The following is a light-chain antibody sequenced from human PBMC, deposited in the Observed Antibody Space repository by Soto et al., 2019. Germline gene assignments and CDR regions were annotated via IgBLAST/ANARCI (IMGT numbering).Light chain of an antibody. V-gene: IGKV3-20*01. Sequence: EIVLTQSPGTLSLSPGERATLSCRASQSVSSSYLAWYQQKPGQAPRLLIYGASSRATGIPDRFSGSGSGTDFTLTISRLEPEDFAVYYCKQYGSSPSWTCGQGTKVEIK. CDR2: GAS. J-gene: IGKJ1*01. CDR3: KQYGSSPSWT. CDR1: QSVSSSY.